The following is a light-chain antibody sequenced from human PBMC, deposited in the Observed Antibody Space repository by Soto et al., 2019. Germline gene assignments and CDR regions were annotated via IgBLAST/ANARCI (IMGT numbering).Light chain of an antibody. Sequence: ESVLTQSQATLSLSPGSRSTIPCRASQSVSTYLAWYQHKPGQAPRLIXYDASTRATDIPARFSGSGSGTDFTLTISSLESQDSAIYYCQQRSNWPSISFGQGTRLEIK. CDR2: DAS. V-gene: IGKV3-11*01. CDR3: QQRSNWPSIS. J-gene: IGKJ5*01. CDR1: QSVSTY.